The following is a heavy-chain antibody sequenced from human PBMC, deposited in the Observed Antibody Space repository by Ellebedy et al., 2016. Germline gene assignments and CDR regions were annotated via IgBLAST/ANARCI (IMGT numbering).Heavy chain of an antibody. D-gene: IGHD1-14*01. CDR1: GFIVTNSY. CDR2: IYSGGSS. Sequence: GGSLRLXXAASGFIVTNSYMTWVRQAPGKGLEWVSVIYSGGSSYYADSVQGRFTTSRDSSKNTLYLQMNSLRAEDTAVYYCATRHNGAFDIWGRGTKVTVSS. V-gene: IGHV3-53*01. CDR3: ATRHNGAFDI. J-gene: IGHJ3*02.